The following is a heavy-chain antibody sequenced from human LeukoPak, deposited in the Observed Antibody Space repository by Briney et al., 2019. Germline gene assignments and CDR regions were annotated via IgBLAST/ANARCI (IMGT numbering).Heavy chain of an antibody. CDR1: GFSFSSYW. CDR2: INGDGSTT. V-gene: IGHV3-74*01. Sequence: GGSLRLSCAASGFSFSSYWMHWVRQAPGKGLVWVSRINGDGSTTSYADSVKGRFTISRDNAKHTVYLQMNSLRAEYTAVYFCARAPPSSDYWGQGTLVTVSS. CDR3: ARAPPSSDY. J-gene: IGHJ4*02.